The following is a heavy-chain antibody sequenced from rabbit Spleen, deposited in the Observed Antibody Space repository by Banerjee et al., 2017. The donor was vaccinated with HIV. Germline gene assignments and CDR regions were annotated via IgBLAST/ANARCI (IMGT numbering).Heavy chain of an antibody. V-gene: IGHV1S45*01. CDR1: GFSFSSSSH. CDR2: IYTSSGTT. D-gene: IGHD4-2*01. J-gene: IGHJ4*01. CDR3: ARDEFSNAGPNQICRFDL. Sequence: QEQLEESGGDLVKPEGSLTLTCTASGFSFSSSSHMCWVRQAPGKGLEWIACIYTSSGTTYYANWAKGRFTISKASSTTVTLQMTSLTAADTAAYFCARDEFSNAGPNQICRFDLWGPGTLVTVS.